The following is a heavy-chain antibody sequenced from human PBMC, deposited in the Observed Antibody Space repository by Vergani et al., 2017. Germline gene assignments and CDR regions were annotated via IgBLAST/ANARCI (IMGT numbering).Heavy chain of an antibody. V-gene: IGHV4-30-2*01. CDR1: GGSISSGGYS. CDR2: IYHSGST. Sequence: QLQLQESGSGLVKPSQTLSLTCAVSGGSISSGGYSWSWIRQPPGKGLEWIGYIYHSGSTYYNPSLKRRVTISVDRSKNQFSLKLSSVTAADTAVYYCARGGYYGSRIYPDAFDIWGQGTMVTVSS. CDR3: ARGGYYGSRIYPDAFDI. J-gene: IGHJ3*02. D-gene: IGHD3-10*01.